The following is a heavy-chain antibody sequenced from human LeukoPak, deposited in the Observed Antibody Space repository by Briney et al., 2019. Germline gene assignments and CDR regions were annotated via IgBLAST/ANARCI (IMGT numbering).Heavy chain of an antibody. CDR1: GGTFSSYA. Sequence: GSSVKVSCKASGGTFSSYAISWVRQAPGQGLEWMAGIIPIFGTANYAQKFQGRVTITADESTSTAYMELSSLRSEDTAVYYCARDFSRNDFWSGSNWFDPWGQGTLVTVSS. V-gene: IGHV1-69*01. CDR2: IIPIFGTA. J-gene: IGHJ5*02. D-gene: IGHD3-3*01. CDR3: ARDFSRNDFWSGSNWFDP.